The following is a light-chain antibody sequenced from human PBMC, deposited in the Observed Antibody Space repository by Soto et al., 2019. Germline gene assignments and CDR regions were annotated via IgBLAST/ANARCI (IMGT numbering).Light chain of an antibody. Sequence: QSVLTQPASVSGSPGQSITISCTGTSGDIGSYNRVSWYQQHPGKAPKLIIYEVTDRPSGVSNRFSGSKSGNTASLTISGLQAEDEAEYYCSSYAGSSTYVVFGGGTKLTVL. CDR3: SSYAGSSTYVV. CDR2: EVT. J-gene: IGLJ2*01. V-gene: IGLV2-14*01. CDR1: SGDIGSYNR.